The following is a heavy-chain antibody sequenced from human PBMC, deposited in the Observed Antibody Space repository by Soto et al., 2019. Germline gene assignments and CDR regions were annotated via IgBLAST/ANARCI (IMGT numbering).Heavy chain of an antibody. V-gene: IGHV3-23*01. CDR3: PKDRGCGAGHGMDV. CDR1: GFTFSNYA. D-gene: IGHD6-19*01. CDR2: ISARGGTT. J-gene: IGHJ6*02. Sequence: EVQLLESGGDLVQPGGSLRLSCEASGFTFSNYAMSWVRQAPGKGLEWVTGISARGGTTYYVDSVKGRFTISRDNSKDTLYLQMNARRAGDGAVYYWPKDRGCGAGHGMDVWGQGTTVTVSS.